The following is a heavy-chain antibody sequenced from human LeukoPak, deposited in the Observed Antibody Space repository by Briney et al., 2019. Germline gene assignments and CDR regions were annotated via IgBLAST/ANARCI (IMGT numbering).Heavy chain of an antibody. CDR3: ASSQWLAYYFDY. J-gene: IGHJ4*02. CDR2: IYYSGST. Sequence: ASETLSFTCTVSGGSVSSGSYYWSWIRQPPGKGLEWIGYIYYSGSTNYNPSLKSRVTISVDTSKNQFSLKLSSVTAADTAVYYCASSQWLAYYFDYWGQGTLVTVSS. CDR1: GGSVSSGSYY. D-gene: IGHD6-19*01. V-gene: IGHV4-61*01.